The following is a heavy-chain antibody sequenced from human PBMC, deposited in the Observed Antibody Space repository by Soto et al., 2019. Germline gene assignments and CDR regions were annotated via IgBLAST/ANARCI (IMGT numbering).Heavy chain of an antibody. D-gene: IGHD2-2*01. V-gene: IGHV3-74*01. J-gene: IGHJ4*02. CDR1: GFTFSFYW. CDR3: AREGGPYCITTTCQGPLNY. Sequence: EVQVVESGGGLVQPGGSLRLSCAASGFTFSFYWMHWVRQAPGKGLVWVARINGVGSSTTYADSVKGRFTISRDNARNTVYLQINSLRAEYTAVYYCAREGGPYCITTTCQGPLNYWGQGPVVTVSS. CDR2: INGVGSST.